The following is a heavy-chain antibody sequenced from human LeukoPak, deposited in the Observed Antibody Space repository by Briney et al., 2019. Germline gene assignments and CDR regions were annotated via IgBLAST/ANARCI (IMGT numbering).Heavy chain of an antibody. Sequence: GGSLRLSRVASGFTFEKYAMNWVRQAPGKGLEWLATIYGSGVSISYADSVKGRFTISRDNSKNTLYLQMNSLRAEDTAMYFCAKDRGWELPAAAYWGQGILVTVSS. D-gene: IGHD1-26*01. CDR3: AKDRGWELPAAAY. CDR1: GFTFEKYA. J-gene: IGHJ4*02. CDR2: IYGSGVSI. V-gene: IGHV3-23*01.